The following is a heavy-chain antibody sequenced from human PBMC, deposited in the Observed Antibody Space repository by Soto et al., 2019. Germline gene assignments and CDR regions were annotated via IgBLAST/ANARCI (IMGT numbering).Heavy chain of an antibody. Sequence: GASVKVSCKVSGYSFSEMSMHWVRQTPEKGLEWMGWISAYNGNTNYAQKLQGRVTMTTDTSTSTAYMELRSLRSDDTAVYYCARDVYSSSWYFDYWGQGTLVTVSS. J-gene: IGHJ4*02. D-gene: IGHD6-13*01. CDR3: ARDVYSSSWYFDY. CDR2: ISAYNGNT. V-gene: IGHV1-18*01. CDR1: GYSFSEMS.